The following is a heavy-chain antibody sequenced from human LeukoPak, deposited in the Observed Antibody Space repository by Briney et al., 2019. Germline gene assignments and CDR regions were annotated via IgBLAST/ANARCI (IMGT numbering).Heavy chain of an antibody. D-gene: IGHD4-17*01. CDR3: ARDQGRDYGDSRIYYYYGMDV. Sequence: GASVTVSCTASGYTFTSYGISWVRQAPGQGLEWMGWISAYNGNTNYAQKLQGRVTMTTDTSTSTAYMELRSLRSDDTAVYYCARDQGRDYGDSRIYYYYGMDVWGKGTTVTVSS. V-gene: IGHV1-18*04. CDR2: ISAYNGNT. CDR1: GYTFTSYG. J-gene: IGHJ6*04.